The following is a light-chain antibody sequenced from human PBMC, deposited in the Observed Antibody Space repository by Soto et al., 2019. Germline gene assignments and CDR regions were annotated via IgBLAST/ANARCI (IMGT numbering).Light chain of an antibody. V-gene: IGKV3-20*01. J-gene: IGKJ4*01. Sequence: ELMLTQSPGTLSLSPGERATLSCRASQSVSSNYLAWYQQKPGQAPRLLIYGASSRATGIPDRFSGSGSGTDLSITISRLEPEDCEVYDCQQYGSSPLTFGGGTKVDIK. CDR2: GAS. CDR1: QSVSSNY. CDR3: QQYGSSPLT.